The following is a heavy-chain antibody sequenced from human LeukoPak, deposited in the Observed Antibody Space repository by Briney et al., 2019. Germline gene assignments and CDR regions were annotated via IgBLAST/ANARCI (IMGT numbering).Heavy chain of an antibody. J-gene: IGHJ4*02. CDR3: VTDLRELVNFDY. CDR1: GYTLTQLS. D-gene: IGHD1-26*01. CDR2: FDPEYGEA. Sequence: GASVKVSCKISGYTLTQLSMHWVRQSPGKGLEWMGGFDPEYGEAIYAQKFQGRVTMTEDTSTDTVYMEVGSLRSEDTAVYYCVTDLRELVNFDYWGQGTLVTVSS. V-gene: IGHV1-24*01.